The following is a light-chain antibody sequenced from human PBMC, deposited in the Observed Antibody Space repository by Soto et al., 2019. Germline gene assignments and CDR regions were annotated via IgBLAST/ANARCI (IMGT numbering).Light chain of an antibody. J-gene: IGKJ4*01. V-gene: IGKV3-20*01. CDR2: GAS. Sequence: EIVLTQSPGTLSLSPGERATLSCRASQSFHTNYLAWYQHRPVQAPRLLIYGASIRASGIPERFSGRGSGTDFTLTISRLEPENSAVYYCQYSDSSPGFTFGGGTKMEIK. CDR1: QSFHTNY. CDR3: QYSDSSPGFT.